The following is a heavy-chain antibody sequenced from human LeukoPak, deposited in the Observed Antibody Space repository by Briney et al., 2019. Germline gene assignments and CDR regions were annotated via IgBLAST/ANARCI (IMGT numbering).Heavy chain of an antibody. J-gene: IGHJ5*02. CDR1: GFTFSSYW. CDR2: INGDGSST. V-gene: IGHV3-74*01. D-gene: IGHD2-2*01. Sequence: GGSLRLSCAASGFTFSSYWMYWVRQAPGKGLVWVSRINGDGSSTSYADSVKGRFTISRDNAKNTLFLQMNSLRAEDTAVYYCARRYCGSPSCVNWLHPWGQGTLVTVSS. CDR3: ARRYCGSPSCVNWLHP.